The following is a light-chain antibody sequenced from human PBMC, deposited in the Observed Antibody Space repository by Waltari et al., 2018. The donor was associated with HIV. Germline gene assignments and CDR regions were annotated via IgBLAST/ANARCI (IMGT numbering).Light chain of an antibody. V-gene: IGLV1-40*01. CDR1: SSNIGAQYA. J-gene: IGLJ3*02. Sequence: QSVLTQPPSVPGAPGQRVTISCTGSSSNIGAQYAVHWYQQLPGTAPKFLIYGNRDRPSGVPDRFSGSKSGTSASLVITGLQAEDEANYYCQSYDSSLSAWVFGGGTKLTVL. CDR3: QSYDSSLSAWV. CDR2: GNR.